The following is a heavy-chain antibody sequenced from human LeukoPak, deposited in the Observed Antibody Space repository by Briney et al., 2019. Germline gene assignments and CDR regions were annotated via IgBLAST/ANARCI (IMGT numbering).Heavy chain of an antibody. CDR2: ISYDGSNK. D-gene: IGHD4-17*01. CDR3: AKADYGDSPFDP. J-gene: IGHJ5*02. V-gene: IGHV3-30*18. CDR1: GFTFSSYG. Sequence: GGSLRLSCGASGFTFSSYGMHWVRQAPGKGLEWVAVISYDGSNKYYADSVKGRFTISRDNSKNTLYLQMNSLRAEDTAVYYCAKADYGDSPFDPWGQGTLVTVSS.